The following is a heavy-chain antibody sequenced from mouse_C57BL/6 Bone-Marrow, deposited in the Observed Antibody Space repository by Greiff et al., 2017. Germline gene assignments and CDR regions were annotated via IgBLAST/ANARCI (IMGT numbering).Heavy chain of an antibody. V-gene: IGHV1-81*01. D-gene: IGHD1-1*01. CDR3: ARYYFYAMDY. CDR2: IYPRSGNT. Sequence: QVQLQQSGAELARPGASVKLSCKASGYTFTSYGISWVKQRPGQGLEWIGEIYPRSGNTYYNEKFKGKATLTADKSSSTAYMELRSLTSEDSAVYFCARYYFYAMDYWGQGTSVTVSS. J-gene: IGHJ4*01. CDR1: GYTFTSYG.